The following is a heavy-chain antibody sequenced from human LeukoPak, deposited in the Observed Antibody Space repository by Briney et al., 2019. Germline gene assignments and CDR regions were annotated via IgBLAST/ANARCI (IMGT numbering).Heavy chain of an antibody. J-gene: IGHJ4*02. D-gene: IGHD3-10*01. V-gene: IGHV4-34*01. CDR3: ARGKGFGELRPFDY. CDR1: GGSFSGYY. CDR2: INHSGST. Sequence: KPSETLSLTCAVYGGSFSGYYWSWIRQPPGKGLEWIGEINHSGSTNYNPSLKSRVTISVDTSKNQFSLKLSSVTAADTAVYYCARGKGFGELRPFDYWGQGTLVTVSS.